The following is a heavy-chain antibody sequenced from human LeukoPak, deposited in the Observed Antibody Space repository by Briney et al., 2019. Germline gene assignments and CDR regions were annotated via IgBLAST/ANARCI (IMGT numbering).Heavy chain of an antibody. V-gene: IGHV3-7*01. Sequence: GGSLRLSCAASGFTFSNAWMSWVRQAPGKGLEWVANIKQDGSEKYYVDSVKGRFTISRDNAKNSLYLQMNSLRAEDTAVYYCARHFNYYLDYWGQGTLVTVSS. CDR2: IKQDGSEK. D-gene: IGHD2/OR15-2a*01. CDR3: ARHFNYYLDY. CDR1: GFTFSNAW. J-gene: IGHJ4*02.